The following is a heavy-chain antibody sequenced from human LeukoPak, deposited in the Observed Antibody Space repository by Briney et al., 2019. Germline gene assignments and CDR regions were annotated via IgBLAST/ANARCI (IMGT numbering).Heavy chain of an antibody. J-gene: IGHJ3*02. CDR3: ARQKERWLQFSAFDI. Sequence: GESLKISCKGSGYSFTSYWIAWVRQMPGKGLEWMGIIYPGDSESRYGRSFQGQVTISADKSISTAYLQWSSLKASDTAMYYCARQKERWLQFSAFDIWGQGTMVTVSS. V-gene: IGHV5-51*01. D-gene: IGHD5-12*01. CDR1: GYSFTSYW. CDR2: IYPGDSES.